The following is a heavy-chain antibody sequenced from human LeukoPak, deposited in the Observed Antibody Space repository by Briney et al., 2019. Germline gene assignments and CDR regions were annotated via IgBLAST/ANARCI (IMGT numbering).Heavy chain of an antibody. CDR2: IYPGDSDA. D-gene: IGHD5-18*01. CDR1: GYSFTNSW. J-gene: IGHJ5*02. CDR3: ARQRGGYSPGFDP. Sequence: GESLKISCKGSGYSFTNSWIAWVRQMPGKGLEWMGIIYPGDSDARYSPSFQGQVTISADKSISTAYLQWSSLKASDTAMYYCARQRGGYSPGFDPWGQGTLVTVSS. V-gene: IGHV5-51*01.